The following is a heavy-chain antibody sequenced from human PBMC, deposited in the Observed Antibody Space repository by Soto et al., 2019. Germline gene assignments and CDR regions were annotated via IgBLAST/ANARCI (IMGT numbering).Heavy chain of an antibody. D-gene: IGHD3-3*01. J-gene: IGHJ4*02. CDR2: INAGNGNT. V-gene: IGHV1-3*01. Sequence: ASVKVSCKASGYTFTSYAMHWVRQAPGQRLDWMGWINAGNGNTKYAQKFQGRATITRDTSASTAYMELSSLRSEDTAVYYCARDPSGSFWSGYYFSGFAYWDQGTLVTVSS. CDR1: GYTFTSYA. CDR3: ARDPSGSFWSGYYFSGFAY.